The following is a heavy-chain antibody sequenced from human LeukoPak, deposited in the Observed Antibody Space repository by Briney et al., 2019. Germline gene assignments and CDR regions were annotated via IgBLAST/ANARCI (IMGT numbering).Heavy chain of an antibody. CDR3: AREEYYYDSSGYPIHAFDI. D-gene: IGHD3-22*01. CDR1: GYTFTSYY. Sequence: ASVKVSCKASGYTFTSYYMHWVRQAPGQGLEWMGIINPSGGSTSYAQKFQGRVTMTRDTSTSTVYMELSSLRSEDTAVYYCAREEYYYDSSGYPIHAFDIWGQGTMVTVSS. J-gene: IGHJ3*02. V-gene: IGHV1-46*01. CDR2: INPSGGST.